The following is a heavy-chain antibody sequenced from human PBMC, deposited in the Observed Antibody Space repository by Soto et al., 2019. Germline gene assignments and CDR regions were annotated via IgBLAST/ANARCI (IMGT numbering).Heavy chain of an antibody. D-gene: IGHD2-2*01. V-gene: IGHV3-9*01. CDR3: AKGAHCSSTTCPFDY. CDR2: ISWNSGSI. CDR1: GFSFDDYA. J-gene: IGHJ4*02. Sequence: EVQLVESGGGLVQPGRSLRLSCAASGFSFDDYAMHWDRQAPGKGLEWVSGISWNSGSITYADSVKGRFTISRDSAKNSLYLQMNSLRAEDTALYYCAKGAHCSSTTCPFDYWGQGTLVTVSP.